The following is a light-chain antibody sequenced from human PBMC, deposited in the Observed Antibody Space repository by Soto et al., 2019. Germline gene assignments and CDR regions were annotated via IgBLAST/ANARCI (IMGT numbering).Light chain of an antibody. J-gene: IGKJ1*01. V-gene: IGKV3-15*01. Sequence: EIVMTQSPGTLSVSPGERATLSCRASQSVSGNLAWYQQKPGQAPRLLIYGPSTRATGIPARFSGSGSGTEFTLTIGSLQSEDFAVYYCQQYNNWPRTFGQGTKVEVK. CDR2: GPS. CDR3: QQYNNWPRT. CDR1: QSVSGN.